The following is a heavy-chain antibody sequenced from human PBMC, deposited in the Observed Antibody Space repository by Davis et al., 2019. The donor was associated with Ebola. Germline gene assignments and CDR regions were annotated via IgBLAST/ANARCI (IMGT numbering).Heavy chain of an antibody. CDR3: ARSVDYCSGGSCYPYYYYYYGMDV. V-gene: IGHV1-18*01. J-gene: IGHJ6*02. CDR2: ISAYNGNT. Sequence: ASLKISCKASGYTFTSYGISWVRHAPGQGLEGMGWISAYNGNTNYAQKLQGRVTMTTDTSTSTAYMELRSLRSDDTAVNYCARSVDYCSGGSCYPYYYYYYGMDVWGQGTTVTVSS. CDR1: GYTFTSYG. D-gene: IGHD2-15*01.